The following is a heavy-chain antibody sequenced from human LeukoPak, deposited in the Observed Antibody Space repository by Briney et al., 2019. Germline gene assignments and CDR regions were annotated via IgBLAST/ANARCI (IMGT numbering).Heavy chain of an antibody. CDR2: INHSGST. J-gene: IGHJ4*02. Sequence: PSETLSLTCAVYGGSFSGYYWSWIRQPPGKGLEWIGEINHSGSTNYNPSLKSRVTISVDTSKNQFSLKLSSVTAADTAVYYCARRIQDFDYWGQGTLVTVSS. CDR1: GGSFSGYY. V-gene: IGHV4-34*01. D-gene: IGHD5-18*01. CDR3: ARRIQDFDY.